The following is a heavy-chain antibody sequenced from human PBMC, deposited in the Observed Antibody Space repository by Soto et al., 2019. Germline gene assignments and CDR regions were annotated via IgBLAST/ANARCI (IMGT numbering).Heavy chain of an antibody. CDR1: GFTFSSYA. Sequence: GGSLRLSCSASGFTFSSYAMHWVRQAPGKGLEYVSAISSNGGSTYYADSVKGRFTISRDNSKNTLYLQMSSLRAEDTAVYYCVKGAFYYYDSSGGVPVWGQGTTVTGSS. V-gene: IGHV3-64D*08. D-gene: IGHD3-22*01. CDR3: VKGAFYYYDSSGGVPV. CDR2: ISSNGGST. J-gene: IGHJ6*02.